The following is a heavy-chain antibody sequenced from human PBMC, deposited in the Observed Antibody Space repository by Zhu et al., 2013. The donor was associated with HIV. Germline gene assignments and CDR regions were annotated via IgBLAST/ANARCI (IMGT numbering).Heavy chain of an antibody. J-gene: IGHJ4*02. Sequence: QVQLVQSGAEVKKPGSSVKVSCKASGGTFRTYGINWLRQAPGQRLEWMGGIIPIFGTANYAQKFQGRVTITADESTSTAYMELSSLRSEDTAVYYCGRHHNSGYYSYFDYWGQGTLVTVSS. CDR1: GGTFRTYG. CDR3: GRHHNSGYYSYFDY. D-gene: IGHD3-22*01. V-gene: IGHV1-69*01. CDR2: IIPIFGTA.